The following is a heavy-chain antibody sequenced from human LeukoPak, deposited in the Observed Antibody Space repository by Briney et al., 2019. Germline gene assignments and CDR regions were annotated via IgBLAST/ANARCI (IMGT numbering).Heavy chain of an antibody. CDR1: GYTFTSYY. Sequence: ASVNVSCKSSGYTFTSYYMHWVRQAPGQGLEWMGIINPSGGSTSYAQKFQGRVTMTRDTSTSTVYMELSSLRSEDTAVYCCARVAPGYSYGYIEGDAFDIWGQGTMVTVSS. CDR2: INPSGGST. D-gene: IGHD5-18*01. CDR3: ARVAPGYSYGYIEGDAFDI. J-gene: IGHJ3*02. V-gene: IGHV1-46*01.